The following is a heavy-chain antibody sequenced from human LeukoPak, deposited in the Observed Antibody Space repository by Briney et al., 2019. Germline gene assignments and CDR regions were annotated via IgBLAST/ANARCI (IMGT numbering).Heavy chain of an antibody. CDR3: ARDKREMATVAFDI. J-gene: IGHJ3*02. V-gene: IGHV3-21*01. D-gene: IGHD5-24*01. CDR2: ISSSSYI. Sequence: GGSLRLSCAASGFTFGSYSMNWVRQAPGKGLEWVSSISSSSYIYYADSVKGRFTISRDNAKNSLYLQMNSLRAEDTAVYYCARDKREMATVAFDIWGQGTMVTVSS. CDR1: GFTFGSYS.